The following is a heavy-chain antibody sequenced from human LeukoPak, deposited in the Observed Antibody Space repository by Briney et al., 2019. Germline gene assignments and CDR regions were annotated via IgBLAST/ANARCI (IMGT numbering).Heavy chain of an antibody. CDR2: INPSGGST. J-gene: IGHJ4*02. V-gene: IGHV1-46*01. CDR1: GYTFTSYY. D-gene: IGHD2-21*01. CDR3: AKGLENYSLVVVIAIPPDFFDY. Sequence: ASVKVSCKASGYTFTSYYMHWVRQAPGQGLEWMGIINPSGGSTSYAQKFQGRVTMTRDTSTSTVYMELSSLRSEDTAVYYCAKGLENYSLVVVIAIPPDFFDYWGQGTLVTVSS.